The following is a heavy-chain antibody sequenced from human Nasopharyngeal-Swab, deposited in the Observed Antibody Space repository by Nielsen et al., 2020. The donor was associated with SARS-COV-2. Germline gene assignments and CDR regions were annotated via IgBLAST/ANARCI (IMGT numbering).Heavy chain of an antibody. CDR2: ISGSGGNS. Sequence: GESLKISCAASVFTFSSFAMNWVRQAPGKGLEWVSAISGSGGNSYYADSVKGRFTISRDNSKNTLYLQMNSLRAEDTAVYYCAKGYSGSYYALYYYYYMDVWGKGTTVTVSS. D-gene: IGHD1-26*01. V-gene: IGHV3-23*01. J-gene: IGHJ6*03. CDR1: VFTFSSFA. CDR3: AKGYSGSYYALYYYYYMDV.